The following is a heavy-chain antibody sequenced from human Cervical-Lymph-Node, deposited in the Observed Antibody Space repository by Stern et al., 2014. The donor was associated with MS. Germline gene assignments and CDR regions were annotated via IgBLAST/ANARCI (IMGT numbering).Heavy chain of an antibody. V-gene: IGHV4-31*03. Sequence: VQLVQSGPGLVKPSQTLSLTCSVSDDSISSANYYWTWIRQHPGKGLEWIGYIDNSGSTYSNPSLKSRLTISVDTSRYQFSLKLSSVTAADAAVYYCARGEMVVLPAAKRFYGMDVWGQGTTVIVSS. D-gene: IGHD2-2*01. CDR1: DDSISSANYY. CDR3: ARGEMVVLPAAKRFYGMDV. J-gene: IGHJ6*02. CDR2: IDNSGST.